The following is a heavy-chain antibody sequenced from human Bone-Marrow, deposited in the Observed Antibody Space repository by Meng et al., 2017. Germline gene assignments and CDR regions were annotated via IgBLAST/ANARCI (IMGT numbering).Heavy chain of an antibody. Sequence: SVKVSCKASGGTFSSYAISWVRQAPGQGLEWMGGIIPIFGTANYAQKFQGRVTITADKSTSTAYMELSSLRSEDTAVYYCARGAIAYCGGDCYSSDFDYWGQGTLVTVSS. CDR2: IIPIFGTA. V-gene: IGHV1-69*06. J-gene: IGHJ4*02. CDR3: ARGAIAYCGGDCYSSDFDY. CDR1: GGTFSSYA. D-gene: IGHD2-21*02.